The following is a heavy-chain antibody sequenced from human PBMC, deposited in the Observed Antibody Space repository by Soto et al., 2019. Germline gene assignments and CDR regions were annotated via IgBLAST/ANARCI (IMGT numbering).Heavy chain of an antibody. CDR1: GFTFSSYG. CDR2: IWYDGSNK. V-gene: IGHV3-33*01. Sequence: QVQLVESGGGVVQPGRSLRLSCAASGFTFSSYGMHWVRQAPGKGLEWVAVIWYDGSNKYYADSVKGRFTISRDNSKNTLYLQMNSLSAEDTAVYYCARDLDQSELTTVTTYSYWGQGTLVTVSS. CDR3: ARDLDQSELTTVTTYSY. D-gene: IGHD4-4*01. J-gene: IGHJ4*02.